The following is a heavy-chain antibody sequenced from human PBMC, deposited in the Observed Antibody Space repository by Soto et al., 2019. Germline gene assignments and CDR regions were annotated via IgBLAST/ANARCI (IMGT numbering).Heavy chain of an antibody. CDR3: AREGRATIVRGDTSYGMDV. V-gene: IGHV4-4*02. CDR2: IYHSGST. CDR1: GGSISSSNW. J-gene: IGHJ6*02. Sequence: LSLTFAVSGGSISSSNWWSWVRQPPGKGLEWIGEIYHSGSTNYNPSLKSRVTISVDKSKNQFSLKLSSVTAADTAVYYCAREGRATIVRGDTSYGMDVWGQGTTVTVSS. D-gene: IGHD3-10*01.